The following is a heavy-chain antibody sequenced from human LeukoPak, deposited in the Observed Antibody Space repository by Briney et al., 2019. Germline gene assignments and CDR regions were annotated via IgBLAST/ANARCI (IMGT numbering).Heavy chain of an antibody. Sequence: SETLSLTCSISGDSISTYYWSWIRQTPGKGLEWIGYIYYSGDTNYNPSLKSRVTISVDTSKNQFSLKLISVTAADTAVYYCARALDYGDNDGSWFDPWGQGTLVTVSS. CDR3: ARALDYGDNDGSWFDP. J-gene: IGHJ5*02. CDR1: GDSISTYY. D-gene: IGHD4-17*01. V-gene: IGHV4-59*01. CDR2: IYYSGDT.